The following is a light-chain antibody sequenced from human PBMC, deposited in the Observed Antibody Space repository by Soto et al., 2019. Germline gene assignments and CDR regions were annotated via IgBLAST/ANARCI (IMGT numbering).Light chain of an antibody. J-gene: IGKJ1*01. CDR2: DAS. Sequence: IRMTQSPATLSLTPGDRATSTCRASQSISSWLAWYQHKPGQAPKLLIYDASALPSGVPSRFSGSGSGTKFTLTIGSLQPEDFARYYCQQYATLPGTFGQGAKV. CDR1: QSISSW. V-gene: IGKV1-5*01. CDR3: QQYATLPGT.